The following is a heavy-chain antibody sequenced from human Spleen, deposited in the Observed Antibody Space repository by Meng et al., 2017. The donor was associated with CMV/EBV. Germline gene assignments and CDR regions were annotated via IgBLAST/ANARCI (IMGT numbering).Heavy chain of an antibody. V-gene: IGHV4-39*07. CDR3: ARTPAGSGSYYYYYGMDV. J-gene: IGHJ6*02. Sequence: SETLSLTCTVSGGSISSSSYYWGWIRQPPGKGLEWIGSIYYSGSTYYNPSLKSRVTISVDTSKNQFSLKLSSVTAADTAVYYCARTPAGSGSYYYYYGMDVWGQGTTVTVSS. CDR1: GGSISSSSYY. D-gene: IGHD3-10*01. CDR2: IYYSGST.